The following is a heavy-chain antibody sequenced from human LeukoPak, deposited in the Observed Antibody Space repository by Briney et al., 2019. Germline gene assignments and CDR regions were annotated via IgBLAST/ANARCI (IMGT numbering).Heavy chain of an antibody. CDR2: VTPIFGTA. CDR3: AGEWGLESSGFYYAY. D-gene: IGHD3-22*01. CDR1: GGTFSRFT. V-gene: IGHV1-69*13. Sequence: SVKVSCKASGGTFSRFTISWVRQAPGQGFEWMGGVTPIFGTANFAQRFQGRVSITADESTSTAFMELSSLRFEDTAVYYCAGEWGLESSGFYYAYWGQGTLVTVSS. J-gene: IGHJ4*02.